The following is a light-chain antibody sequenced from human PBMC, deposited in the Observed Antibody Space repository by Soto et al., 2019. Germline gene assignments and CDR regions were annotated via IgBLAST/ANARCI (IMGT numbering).Light chain of an antibody. Sequence: EIMMTQSPVTLSVSPGERATLSCRASQSVNSNLAWYQQKPGQAPRLLIYGASTRATGIPASFIGNGSGTESTLTASSLQPEDFAVYYCQQYHSWPPRTFGQGTKVDIK. CDR2: GAS. V-gene: IGKV3-15*01. CDR1: QSVNSN. CDR3: QQYHSWPPRT. J-gene: IGKJ1*01.